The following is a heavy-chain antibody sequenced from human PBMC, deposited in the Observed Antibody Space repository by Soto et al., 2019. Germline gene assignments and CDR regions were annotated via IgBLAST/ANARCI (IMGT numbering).Heavy chain of an antibody. CDR3: ARAFASNKYWFDP. J-gene: IGHJ5*02. V-gene: IGHV1-69*13. Sequence: SVKVSCKASGGSFSSYIISWVRQAPGQGLEWMGGIIPIFGAATYALKFQDRVTITADESTRTAYMELSSLRSEDTALYYCARAFASNKYWFDPWGQGTLVTVSS. CDR1: GGSFSSYI. CDR2: IIPIFGAA. D-gene: IGHD3-16*01.